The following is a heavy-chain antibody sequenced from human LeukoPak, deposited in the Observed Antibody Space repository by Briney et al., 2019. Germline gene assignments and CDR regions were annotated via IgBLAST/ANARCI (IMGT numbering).Heavy chain of an antibody. J-gene: IGHJ4*02. CDR2: ISSSSSYI. V-gene: IGHV3-21*04. D-gene: IGHD1-14*01. CDR1: GFTFSSYS. Sequence: GGSLRLSCAASGFTFSSYSMTWVRQAPGKGLEWVSSISSSSSYIYYADSVKGRFTISRDNSKNTLYLQMNSLRAEDTAVYYCAKTKGLHFDYWGQGTLVTVSS. CDR3: AKTKGLHFDY.